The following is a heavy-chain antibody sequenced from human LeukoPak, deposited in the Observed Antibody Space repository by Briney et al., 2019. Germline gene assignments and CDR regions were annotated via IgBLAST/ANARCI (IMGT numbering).Heavy chain of an antibody. CDR3: ARDYGGT. V-gene: IGHV4-38-2*02. J-gene: IGHJ5*02. D-gene: IGHD4-23*01. CDR2: TFHPGST. Sequence: SETLSLTCTVSGLSINSRYYYWGWMRQPPGKGPEWIGSTFHPGSTHYNPSLKSRVTISVDTSKNQFFLKMTSVTAADTAVYYCARDYGGTWGQGTLVTVSS. CDR1: GLSINSRYYY.